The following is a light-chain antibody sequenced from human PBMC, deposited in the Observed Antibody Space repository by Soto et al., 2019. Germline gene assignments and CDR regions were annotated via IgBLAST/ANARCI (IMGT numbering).Light chain of an antibody. CDR3: QHYNSRDVMWT. V-gene: IGKV1-5*03. CDR2: ETS. Sequence: QLAQSPSTLSASVGDGVIITCRASQSINWLAWYQQRPGKAPKLLIYETSNLESGVPSRFSGWGSGTEFTLTIRSLQPDDFGTYYCQHYNSRDVMWTFGQGTTVDVK. J-gene: IGKJ1*01. CDR1: QSINW.